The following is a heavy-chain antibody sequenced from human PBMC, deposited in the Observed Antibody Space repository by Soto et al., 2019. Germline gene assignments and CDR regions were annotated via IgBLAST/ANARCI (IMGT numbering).Heavy chain of an antibody. CDR3: TTGVAGYNPFDY. V-gene: IGHV3-15*07. Sequence: EVQLVGSGGGLVTPGGSLRLSCVASGFRFTNAWMIWVRQAPGKGLEWVGHIKRKADGETADYATPVKGRFTISSDDSKNTVYLQMNSLKTEDTGVYYCTTGVAGYNPFDYWGQGTLVPVSS. CDR2: IKRKADGETA. J-gene: IGHJ4*02. CDR1: GFRFTNAW. D-gene: IGHD1-1*01.